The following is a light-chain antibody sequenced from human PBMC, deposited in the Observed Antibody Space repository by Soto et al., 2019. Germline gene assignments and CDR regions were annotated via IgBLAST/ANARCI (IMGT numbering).Light chain of an antibody. Sequence: QSVLTQPPSASGSPGQSVTISCTGTSSDVGGYNFVSWYQQHPGKAPKLMIYEVSERPSGVPDRFSGSKSGNTASLTVSGLQAVDEADYYCSSYAGSNIVVFGGGTKVTVL. V-gene: IGLV2-8*01. CDR3: SSYAGSNIVV. CDR1: SSDVGGYNF. J-gene: IGLJ2*01. CDR2: EVS.